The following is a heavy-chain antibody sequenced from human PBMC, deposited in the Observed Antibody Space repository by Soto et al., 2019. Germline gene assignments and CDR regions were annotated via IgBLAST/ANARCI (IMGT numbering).Heavy chain of an antibody. CDR2: VYYRGST. Sequence: QLQLQESDPGLVKPSETLSLTCTVSGASISSSSYYWGWIRQPPGKGLEWIGSVYYRGSTYYNPSLKRRVPKYVDTSQNQFFLKLSYVTAGDTAVYYCARPRGVVVLAARFNWFDPWGQGTLVTVSS. J-gene: IGHJ5*02. CDR1: GASISSSSYY. CDR3: ARPRGVVVLAARFNWFDP. D-gene: IGHD2-2*01. V-gene: IGHV4-39*01.